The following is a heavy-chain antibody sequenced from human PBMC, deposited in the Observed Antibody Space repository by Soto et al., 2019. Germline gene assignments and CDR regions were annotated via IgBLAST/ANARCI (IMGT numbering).Heavy chain of an antibody. CDR2: IYHSGST. CDR1: GDSINNNNFY. J-gene: IGHJ4*02. D-gene: IGHD3-22*01. V-gene: IGHV4-31*03. Sequence: QVQLQESGPGLVKPSQTLSLTCTVSGDSINNNNFYWSWIRQYPGKGLEWIGYIYHSGSTYYNPSLKSRVTISVDTSRNQFSLKLSSVTAADTAVYYCATSSIGDSSGYFPFWGQGTLVTVSS. CDR3: ATSSIGDSSGYFPF.